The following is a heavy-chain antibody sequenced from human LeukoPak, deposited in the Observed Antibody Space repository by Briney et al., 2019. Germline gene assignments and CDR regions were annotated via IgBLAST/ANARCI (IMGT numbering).Heavy chain of an antibody. CDR1: GFTFSSYA. J-gene: IGHJ6*02. V-gene: IGHV3-23*01. CDR3: ARPKRGRYCSGGSCYPRYYYYGMDV. Sequence: GGSLRLSCAASGFTFSSYAMSWVRQAPGKGLEWVSAISGSGGSTYYADSVKGRFTISRDNSKNTLYLQMNSLRAEDKAVYYCARPKRGRYCSGGSCYPRYYYYGMDVWGQGTTVTVSS. CDR2: ISGSGGST. D-gene: IGHD2-15*01.